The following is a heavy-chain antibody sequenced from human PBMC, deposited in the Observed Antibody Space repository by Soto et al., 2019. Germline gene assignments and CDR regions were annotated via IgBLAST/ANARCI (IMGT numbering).Heavy chain of an antibody. CDR1: GGSISSYY. Sequence: XXTLTLTCTVSGGSISSYYWSWIRQPPGXXPXXXXXXXSXGSXXYTXXXXXXXXXXXXTPKXQFPLQLSSVTAEDTAVYYCARDIGGNYDYWGQGNLVTVYS. D-gene: IGHD4-4*01. CDR2: XXSXGSX. V-gene: IGHV4-59*01. J-gene: IGHJ4*02. CDR3: ARDIGGNYDY.